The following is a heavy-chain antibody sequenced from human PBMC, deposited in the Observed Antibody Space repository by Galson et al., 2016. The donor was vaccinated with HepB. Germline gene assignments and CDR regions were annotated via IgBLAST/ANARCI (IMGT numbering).Heavy chain of an antibody. Sequence: SAKVSCKVSGYTLTELSIHWARQAPGKGLEWMGGFDPEDGVTTYTQKFQGRFTMTEDTSTDTAYMELSSLISEDTAVYYCATGLPSRGYSGYVSYQYFGMDVWGQGTTVTVSS. V-gene: IGHV1-24*01. CDR2: FDPEDGVT. D-gene: IGHD5-12*01. CDR3: ATGLPSRGYSGYVSYQYFGMDV. CDR1: GYTLTELS. J-gene: IGHJ6*02.